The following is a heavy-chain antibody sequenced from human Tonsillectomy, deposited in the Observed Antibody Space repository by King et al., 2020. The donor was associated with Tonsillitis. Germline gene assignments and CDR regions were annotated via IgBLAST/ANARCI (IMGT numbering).Heavy chain of an antibody. CDR2: ISGSSGTT. CDR1: GFTFSSYA. J-gene: IGHJ4*02. Sequence: VQLAESGGGLVQPGGSLRLSCAASGFTFSSYAMSWVRQAPGKGLEWVSGISGSSGTTYYADSVKGRFTISRDNSKNTLYLQMNSLRAEDTAVYYCAKGYHGVWWCYFDYWGQGTLVTVSS. CDR3: AKGYHGVWWCYFDY. D-gene: IGHD2-8*01. V-gene: IGHV3-23*04.